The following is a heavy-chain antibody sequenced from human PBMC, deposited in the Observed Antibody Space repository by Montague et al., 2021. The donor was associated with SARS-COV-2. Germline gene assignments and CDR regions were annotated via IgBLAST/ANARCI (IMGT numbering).Heavy chain of an antibody. Sequence: SGTLSLTCEVSGGSIRSYYWSWIRQSPEKGLEWIGYVHYTGSTKYNPSLKTRVTLSLDTPKNHFSLRLNSVTAADTAVYYCARAQNICFIANCVNYFDLWGLGALVSVSS. CDR1: GGSIRSYY. CDR2: VHYTGST. V-gene: IGHV4-59*01. CDR3: ARAQNICFIANCVNYFDL. D-gene: IGHD1-1*01. J-gene: IGHJ4*02.